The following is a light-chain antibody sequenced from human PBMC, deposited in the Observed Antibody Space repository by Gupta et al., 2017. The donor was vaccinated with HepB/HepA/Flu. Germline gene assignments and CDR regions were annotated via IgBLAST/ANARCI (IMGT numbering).Light chain of an antibody. CDR2: GAS. V-gene: IGKV3-15*01. Sequence: EIVMTQSPATLSVSPGERATLSCRASQSVSSNLAWYQQKPGQAPRLLIYGASTRDTGIPARFSGSGSGTEFTLTISSRQSEDFAVYYCQQYKNWPALTFGGGTKVEIK. CDR3: QQYKNWPALT. J-gene: IGKJ4*01. CDR1: QSVSSN.